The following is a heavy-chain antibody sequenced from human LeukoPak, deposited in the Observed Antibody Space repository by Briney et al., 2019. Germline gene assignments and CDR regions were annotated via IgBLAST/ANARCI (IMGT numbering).Heavy chain of an antibody. CDR2: IYSGGST. V-gene: IGHV3-53*01. Sequence: QPGGSLRLSCAASGFTVGSNYMSWVRQAPGKGLEWVSVIYSGGSTYYANSVKGRFTISRDNPKNTLYLQMNSLRAEDTAVYYCARYYYSSDFFDYWGQGTLVTVSS. J-gene: IGHJ4*02. CDR1: GFTVGSNY. D-gene: IGHD3-22*01. CDR3: ARYYYSSDFFDY.